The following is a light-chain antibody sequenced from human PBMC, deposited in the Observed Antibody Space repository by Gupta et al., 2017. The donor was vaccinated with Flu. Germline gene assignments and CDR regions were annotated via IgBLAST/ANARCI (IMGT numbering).Light chain of an antibody. J-gene: IGKJ5*01. CDR1: RSVWDS. CDR3: HQRNA. Sequence: TQAPATLSRSPGESATLSGRHRRSVWDSLSWFQQKPGQAPRLLIYDASHRATGVPDRFTGSESGADFTLTISGLEPEDFAFYFCHQRNAFGQGTRLDIK. CDR2: DAS. V-gene: IGKV3-11*01.